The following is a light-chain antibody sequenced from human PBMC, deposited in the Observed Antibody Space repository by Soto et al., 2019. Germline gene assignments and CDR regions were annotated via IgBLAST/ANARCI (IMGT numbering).Light chain of an antibody. CDR1: QSVSSY. CDR3: QQRSNWPWT. Sequence: EIVLTQSPGTLSLSPGERATLSCRASQSVSSYLAWYQQKPGQAPRLLIYDASNRATGIPARFSGNGSGTDFTLTISSLEPEDFAVYYCQQRSNWPWTFGQGTKVDIK. CDR2: DAS. V-gene: IGKV3-11*01. J-gene: IGKJ1*01.